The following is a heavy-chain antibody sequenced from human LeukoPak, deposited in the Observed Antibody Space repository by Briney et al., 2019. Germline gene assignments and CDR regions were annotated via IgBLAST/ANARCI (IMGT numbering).Heavy chain of an antibody. Sequence: SETLSLTCTVSGGSLSSSSYYWGWIRQPPGKGLEWIGSIYYSGSTYYNPSLKSRVTISVDTSNNQFSLKLSSVTAADTAVYYCASTPAASINYYYYYMDVWGKGTTVTVSS. J-gene: IGHJ6*03. CDR2: IYYSGST. D-gene: IGHD2-2*01. CDR1: GGSLSSSSYY. CDR3: ASTPAASINYYYYYMDV. V-gene: IGHV4-39*01.